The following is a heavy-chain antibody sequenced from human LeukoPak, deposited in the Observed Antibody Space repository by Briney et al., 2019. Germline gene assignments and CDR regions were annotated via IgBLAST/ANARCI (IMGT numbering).Heavy chain of an antibody. V-gene: IGHV1-8*01. CDR1: GYTFTSCD. CDR2: MNPNSGNT. CDR3: ARAPLRYCSSTSCYRGIGRYYYYYMDV. D-gene: IGHD2-2*01. Sequence: ASVKVSCKASGYTFTSCDINWVRQATGQGLEWMGWMNPNSGNTGYAQKFQGRVTMTRNTSISTAYMELSSLRSEDTAVYYCARAPLRYCSSTSCYRGIGRYYYYYMDVWGKGTTVTVSS. J-gene: IGHJ6*03.